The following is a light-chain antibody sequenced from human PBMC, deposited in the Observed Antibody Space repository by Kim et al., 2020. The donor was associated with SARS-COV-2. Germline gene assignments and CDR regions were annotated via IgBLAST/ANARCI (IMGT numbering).Light chain of an antibody. Sequence: SASVGNRVTITCRMRKGISSYLNWYRKKPGKVPKLMFYSATNVQSGVPSRFSGSGAGKEFTLTISSLHPEDVATYYGQRTDNAPTFGGGTKVDIK. CDR2: SAT. V-gene: IGKV1-27*01. CDR1: KGISSY. CDR3: QRTDNAPT. J-gene: IGKJ4*01.